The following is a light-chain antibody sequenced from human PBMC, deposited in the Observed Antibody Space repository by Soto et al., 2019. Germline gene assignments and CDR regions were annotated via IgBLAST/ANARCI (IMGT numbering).Light chain of an antibody. J-gene: IGLJ1*01. V-gene: IGLV1-40*01. CDR1: SSNIGAGYD. Sequence: QSVLTQPPSVSGAPGQRVTISCTGSSSNIGAGYDVHWYQQLPGTAPKLLIYGNSNRPSGVPDRFSGSKSGTSASLAITGLQAEDEADYYSQSYDSSLSGPSYVFGAGTKVTVL. CDR2: GNS. CDR3: QSYDSSLSGPSYV.